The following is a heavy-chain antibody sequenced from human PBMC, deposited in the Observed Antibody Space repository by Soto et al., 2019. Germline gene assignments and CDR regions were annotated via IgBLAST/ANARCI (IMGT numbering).Heavy chain of an antibody. Sequence: PGGSLRLSCAASGFTFSSYEMNWVRQAPGKGLEWVSYISISGSTIYYADSVKGRFTISRDDAKNSLYLQMNRLRAEDTAVYYCARDTGPRQLVKTDHWGQGTLVTVSS. D-gene: IGHD6-6*01. V-gene: IGHV3-48*03. CDR3: ARDTGPRQLVKTDH. J-gene: IGHJ4*01. CDR1: GFTFSSYE. CDR2: ISISGSTI.